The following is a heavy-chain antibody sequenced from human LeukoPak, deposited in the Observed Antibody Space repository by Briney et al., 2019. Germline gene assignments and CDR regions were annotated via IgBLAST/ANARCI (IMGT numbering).Heavy chain of an antibody. CDR2: ISGSGDNT. J-gene: IGHJ4*02. CDR3: ARVIVGATGDFDY. D-gene: IGHD1-26*01. V-gene: IGHV3-23*01. CDR1: GFTFSGFA. Sequence: PGGSLRLSCAASGFTFSGFAMSWVRRTPGKGLEWVSGISGSGDNTLYADSVKGRFTISRDNAKNSLYLQMNSLRAEDTAVYYCARVIVGATGDFDYWGQGTLVTVSS.